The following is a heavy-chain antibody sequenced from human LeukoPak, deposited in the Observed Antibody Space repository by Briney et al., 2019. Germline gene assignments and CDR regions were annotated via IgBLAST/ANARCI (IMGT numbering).Heavy chain of an antibody. V-gene: IGHV3-7*01. J-gene: IGHJ3*02. CDR3: ARDSASCRGCAFDI. CDR2: VKGDGSEK. CDR1: GFTFSSYA. Sequence: PGGSLRLSCAASGFTFSSYAMSWVRQAPGKGLEWVANVKGDGSEKYYVASVKGRFTISRDNAKNSLYLEMNSLRAEDTAVYYCARDSASCRGCAFDIWGQGTMVTVSS. D-gene: IGHD2-2*01.